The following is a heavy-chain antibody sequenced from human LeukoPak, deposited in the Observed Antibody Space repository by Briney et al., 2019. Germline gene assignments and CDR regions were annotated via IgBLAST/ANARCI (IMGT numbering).Heavy chain of an antibody. V-gene: IGHV3-43*02. CDR2: ISGDGGST. J-gene: IGHJ6*02. Sequence: PGESLRLSCAASGFSVSNKYMSWVRQAPGKGLEWVSLISGDGGSTYYADSVKGRFTISRDNSKNSLYLQMNSLRTEDTALYYCAKDMGRFYDSSGYYSYYYYYYGMDVWGQGTTVTVSS. D-gene: IGHD3-22*01. CDR1: GFSVSNKY. CDR3: AKDMGRFYDSSGYYSYYYYYYGMDV.